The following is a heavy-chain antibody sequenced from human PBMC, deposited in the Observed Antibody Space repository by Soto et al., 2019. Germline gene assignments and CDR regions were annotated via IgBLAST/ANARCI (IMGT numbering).Heavy chain of an antibody. Sequence: EVQLVESGGGLVKPGGSLRLSCAASGFTFSSYSMNWVRQAPGKGLEWVSSISSSSSYIYYADSVKGRFTISRDNAKNSLYLQMNSLRAEDTAVYYCAREAANSEYFDYWGQGTLVTVSS. CDR3: AREAANSEYFDY. CDR2: ISSSSSYI. D-gene: IGHD1-1*01. V-gene: IGHV3-21*01. CDR1: GFTFSSYS. J-gene: IGHJ4*02.